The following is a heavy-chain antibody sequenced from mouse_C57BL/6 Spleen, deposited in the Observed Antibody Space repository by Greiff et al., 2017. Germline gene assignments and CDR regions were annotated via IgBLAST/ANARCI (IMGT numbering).Heavy chain of an antibody. J-gene: IGHJ2*01. Sequence: QVHVKQSGAELVKPGASVKISCKASGYAFSSYWMNWVKQRPGKGLEWIGQIYPGDGDTNYNGKFKGKATLTADKSSSTAYMQLSSLTSEDSAVYFCARGSNYGYYFDYWGQGTTLTVSS. CDR1: GYAFSSYW. V-gene: IGHV1-80*01. D-gene: IGHD2-5*01. CDR3: ARGSNYGYYFDY. CDR2: IYPGDGDT.